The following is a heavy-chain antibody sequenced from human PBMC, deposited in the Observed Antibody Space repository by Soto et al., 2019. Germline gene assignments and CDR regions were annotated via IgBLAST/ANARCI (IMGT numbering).Heavy chain of an antibody. CDR3: ARDPRYCSSTSCYTRGYYYYGMDV. CDR1: GGSFSGYY. Sequence: SETLSLTCAVYGGSFSGYYWSWIRQPPGKGLEWIGEINHSGSTNYNPSLKSRVTISVDTSKNQFSLKLSSVAAADTAVYYCARDPRYCSSTSCYTRGYYYYGMDVWGQGTTVTVSS. D-gene: IGHD2-2*02. CDR2: INHSGST. J-gene: IGHJ6*02. V-gene: IGHV4-34*01.